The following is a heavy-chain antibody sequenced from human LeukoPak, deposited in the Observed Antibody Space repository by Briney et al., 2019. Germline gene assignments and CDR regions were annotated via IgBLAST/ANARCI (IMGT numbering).Heavy chain of an antibody. CDR1: GFTVSSNY. CDR2: IYSGGST. V-gene: IGHV3-66*01. CDR3: ARASAIAVPYGMDV. D-gene: IGHD6-19*01. Sequence: PGGSLRISCAASGFTVSSNYMSWVRQAPGRGLEWVSVIYSGGSTYYADSVKGRFTISRDNSKNTLYLQMNSLRAEDTAVYYCARASAIAVPYGMDVWGQGTTVTVSS. J-gene: IGHJ6*02.